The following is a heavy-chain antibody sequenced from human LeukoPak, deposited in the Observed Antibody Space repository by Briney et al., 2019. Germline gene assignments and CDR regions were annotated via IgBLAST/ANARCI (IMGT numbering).Heavy chain of an antibody. V-gene: IGHV5-51*03. J-gene: IGHJ4*02. Sequence: PGESLKISCEGSGYSFTSYWIAWVRPTPGKCLEWMGSIYPGDYDTRYSPSFQGQVTISADKSISTAYLQWRGLKASDTAMYYCARLGTAIIARFFDYWGQGSLVTVSS. CDR2: IYPGDYDT. CDR1: GYSFTSYW. D-gene: IGHD5-18*01. CDR3: ARLGTAIIARFFDY.